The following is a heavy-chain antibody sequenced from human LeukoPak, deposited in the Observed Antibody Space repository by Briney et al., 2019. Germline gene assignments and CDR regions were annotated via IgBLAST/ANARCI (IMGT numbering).Heavy chain of an antibody. CDR3: ANLVRSSSRDY. J-gene: IGHJ4*02. V-gene: IGHV3-23*01. D-gene: IGHD6-6*01. CDR2: ISPTSGTT. CDR1: GFTFSNFA. Sequence: GGSLRLSCAASGFTFSNFAMSWVRQAPGKGLDWVSAISPTSGTTFYADSLKGRFTISRDNSKNTVYLQMNSLRAEDTAVYYCANLVRSSSRDYWGQGTLVTVSS.